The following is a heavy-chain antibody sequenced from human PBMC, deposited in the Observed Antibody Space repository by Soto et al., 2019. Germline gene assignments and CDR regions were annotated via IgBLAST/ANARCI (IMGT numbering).Heavy chain of an antibody. D-gene: IGHD3-22*01. CDR1: GFTFSSYA. J-gene: IGHJ4*02. Sequence: GGSLRLSCAASGFTFSSYAMCWVRQAPGKGLEWVSAISGSGVSTYYADSVKGRFTISRDNSKNTLYLQMNSLRAEDTAVYYCAKSPGMYYYDSSGYYHYDYWGQGTLVTVSS. CDR2: ISGSGVST. V-gene: IGHV3-23*01. CDR3: AKSPGMYYYDSSGYYHYDY.